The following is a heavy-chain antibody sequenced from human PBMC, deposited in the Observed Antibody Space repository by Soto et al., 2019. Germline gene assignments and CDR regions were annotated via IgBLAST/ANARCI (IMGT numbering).Heavy chain of an antibody. Sequence: PSENPSLTCAVSGYSISSGYYWGWIRQPPGKGLEWIGSIYHSGSTYYNPSLKSRVTISVDTSKNQVSLRLSSVTAADTAVYYCARVDRGPSFDYWGQG. CDR2: IYHSGST. D-gene: IGHD3-10*01. V-gene: IGHV4-38-2*01. CDR1: GYSISSGYY. J-gene: IGHJ4*02. CDR3: ARVDRGPSFDY.